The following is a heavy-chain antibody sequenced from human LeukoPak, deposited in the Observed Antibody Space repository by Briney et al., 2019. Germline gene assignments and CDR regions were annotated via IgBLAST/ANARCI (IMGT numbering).Heavy chain of an antibody. CDR1: GFTFSSYD. D-gene: IGHD3-22*01. V-gene: IGHV3-30*02. CDR3: ARDRKNAYYDSSGYYVY. J-gene: IGHJ4*02. Sequence: PGGSLRLSCAGSGFTFSSYDMHWVRRAPDKGLEWLAFIRYDGTDQYHAASVQGRFTISRDNSKNTLYLQMNSLRAEDTAVYYCARDRKNAYYDSSGYYVYWGQGTLVTVSS. CDR2: IRYDGTDQ.